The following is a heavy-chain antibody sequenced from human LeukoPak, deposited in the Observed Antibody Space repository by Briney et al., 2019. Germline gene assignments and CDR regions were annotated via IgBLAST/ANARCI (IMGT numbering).Heavy chain of an antibody. D-gene: IGHD6-19*01. V-gene: IGHV4-39*07. CDR1: GDSISTSNSY. Sequence: KPSETLSLTCTVSGDSISTSNSYWGWIRQPPGKGLEWIGSIYYSGNTYYNASLKSRVTISVDTSKNQFSLKLSSVTAADTAVYYCARGPQGLVRIDYWGQGTLVTVSS. J-gene: IGHJ4*02. CDR3: ARGPQGLVRIDY. CDR2: IYYSGNT.